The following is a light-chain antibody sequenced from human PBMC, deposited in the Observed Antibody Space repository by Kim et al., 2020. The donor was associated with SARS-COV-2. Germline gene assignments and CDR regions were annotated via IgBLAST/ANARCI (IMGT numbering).Light chain of an antibody. V-gene: IGLV6-57*04. J-gene: IGLJ3*02. Sequence: NFMLTQPHSVSESPGKTVTISCTRSSGSIASNYVQWYQQRPGSAPTTVIYEDNQRPSGVPDRFSGSIDSSSNSASLTISGLKTEDEADYYCQSYDSSKWVFGGGTQRTGL. CDR3: QSYDSSKWV. CDR2: EDN. CDR1: SGSIASNY.